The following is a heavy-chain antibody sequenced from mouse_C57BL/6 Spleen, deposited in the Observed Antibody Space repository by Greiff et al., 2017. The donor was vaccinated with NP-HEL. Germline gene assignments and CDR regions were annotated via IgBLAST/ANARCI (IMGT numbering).Heavy chain of an antibody. CDR1: GYTFTSYW. D-gene: IGHD1-1*01. CDR2: INPSNGGT. J-gene: IGHJ4*01. V-gene: IGHV1-53*01. Sequence: QVQLQQSGTELVKPGASVKLSCKASGYTFTSYWMHWVKQRPGQGLEWIGNINPSNGGTNYNEKFKSKATLTVDKSSSTAYMQLSNLTSEDSAVYYCAAITTVVAYYYAMDYWGQGTSVTVSS. CDR3: AAITTVVAYYYAMDY.